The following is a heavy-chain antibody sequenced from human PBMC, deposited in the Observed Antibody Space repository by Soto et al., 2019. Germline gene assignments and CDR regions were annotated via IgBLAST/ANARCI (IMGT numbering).Heavy chain of an antibody. D-gene: IGHD3-3*01. J-gene: IGHJ6*02. CDR1: GGSISSSSYY. Sequence: SETLSLTCTVPGGSISSSSYYWGWIRQPPGKGLEWIGSIYDGGNTYYNPSLKSRVTISVDTSKNQFSLRLNSVTAADTAVYYCATDLNYDTWSGDYYGMDVWGQGTTVT. CDR2: IYDGGNT. V-gene: IGHV4-39*01. CDR3: ATDLNYDTWSGDYYGMDV.